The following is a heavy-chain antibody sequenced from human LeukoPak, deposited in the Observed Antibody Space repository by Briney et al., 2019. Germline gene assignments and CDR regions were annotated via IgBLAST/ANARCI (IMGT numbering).Heavy chain of an antibody. J-gene: IGHJ5*02. CDR2: IYYSGST. Sequence: SETLSLTCTVSGGSITPYYWSWIRQPPGKGLEWIGYIYYSGSTSYNPSLKSRVTISLDTSKNQFSLKLRSVTAADTAVYYCARVSFNGDSNWFDPWGQGTLVTVSS. V-gene: IGHV4-59*01. D-gene: IGHD4-17*01. CDR1: GGSITPYY. CDR3: ARVSFNGDSNWFDP.